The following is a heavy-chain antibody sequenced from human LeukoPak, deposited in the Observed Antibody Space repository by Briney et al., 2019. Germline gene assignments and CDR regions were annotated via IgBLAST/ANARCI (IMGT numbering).Heavy chain of an antibody. D-gene: IGHD6-19*01. CDR3: ARHPAGFXSXXXLDY. Sequence: PSETLSLTCTVSGCSISSSSYYWGWIRQPPGKGLEWIGSIYYSGSTYYNPSLKSRVTISVDTSKNQFSLKLSSVTAADTAVYYCARHPAGFXSXXXLDYWGQXTLVTVSS. CDR2: IYYSGST. J-gene: IGHJ4*02. V-gene: IGHV4-39*01. CDR1: GCSISSSSYY.